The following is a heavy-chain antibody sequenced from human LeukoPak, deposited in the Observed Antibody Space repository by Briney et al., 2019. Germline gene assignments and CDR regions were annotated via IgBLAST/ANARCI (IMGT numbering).Heavy chain of an antibody. CDR1: GFTFSSYW. D-gene: IGHD1-26*01. Sequence: QPGGSLRLSCAASGFTFSSYWMHWVRQAPGKGLVWVSRIKTDGSSTSYADSVKGRFTISRDNSKNTLYLQMNSLRAEDTAVYYCAKIVAISGRPREGFDYWGQGTLVTVSS. CDR3: AKIVAISGRPREGFDY. CDR2: IKTDGSST. J-gene: IGHJ4*02. V-gene: IGHV3-74*01.